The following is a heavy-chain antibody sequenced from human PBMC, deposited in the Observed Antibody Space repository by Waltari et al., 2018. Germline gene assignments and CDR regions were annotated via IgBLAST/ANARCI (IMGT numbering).Heavy chain of an antibody. CDR3: ARDRGYGYYFDY. J-gene: IGHJ4*02. D-gene: IGHD5-18*01. CDR1: GFTFSNYC. Sequence: EVQLVESGGGLVQPGGSLRLSCAASGFTFSNYCMHWVRQAPGKGLVWVSRIDTDGRSTTYADSVKGRFTISRDNAKNTLYLQMNSLRAEDTAVYYCARDRGYGYYFDYWGQGTLVTVSS. CDR2: IDTDGRST. V-gene: IGHV3-74*01.